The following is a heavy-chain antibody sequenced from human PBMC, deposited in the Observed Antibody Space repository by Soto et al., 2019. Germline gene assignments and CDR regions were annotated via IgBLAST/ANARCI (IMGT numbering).Heavy chain of an antibody. V-gene: IGHV3-23*01. J-gene: IGHJ4*02. CDR2: ISGSGGST. Sequence: GGSLRLSCAASGFTFSSYAMGWVRQAPGKGLEWVSAISGSGGSTYYADSVKGRFTISRDNSKNTLYLQMNSLRAEDTAVYYCAKDPITMVRGVLTYFDYWGQGTLVTVSS. CDR3: AKDPITMVRGVLTYFDY. D-gene: IGHD3-10*01. CDR1: GFTFSSYA.